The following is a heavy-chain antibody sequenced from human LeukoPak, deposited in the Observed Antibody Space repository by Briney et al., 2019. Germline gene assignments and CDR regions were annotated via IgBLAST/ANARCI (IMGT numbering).Heavy chain of an antibody. V-gene: IGHV3-23*01. CDR1: GFTFSSYA. Sequence: GGSLRLSCAASGFTFSSYAMSWVRQAPGKGLDWVSVISGSGGSTYYADSVKGRFTISRDNSKNTLYLQMNSLRAEDTAVYYCAKDRGSSGYYDYWGQGTLVTVSS. J-gene: IGHJ4*02. CDR2: ISGSGGST. D-gene: IGHD3-22*01. CDR3: AKDRGSSGYYDY.